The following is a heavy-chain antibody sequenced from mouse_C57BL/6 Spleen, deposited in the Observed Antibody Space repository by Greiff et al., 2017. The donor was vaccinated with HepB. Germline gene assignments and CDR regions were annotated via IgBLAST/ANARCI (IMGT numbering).Heavy chain of an antibody. CDR2: INYDGSST. J-gene: IGHJ2*01. D-gene: IGHD1-1*01. CDR3: ARDTVVASFDY. V-gene: IGHV5-16*01. CDR1: GFTFSDYY. Sequence: EVKLVESEGGLVQPGSSMKLSCTASGFTFSDYYMAWVRQVPEKGLEWVANINYDGSSTYYLDSLKSRFIISRDNAKNILYLQMSSLKSEDTATYYCARDTVVASFDYWGQGTTLTVSS.